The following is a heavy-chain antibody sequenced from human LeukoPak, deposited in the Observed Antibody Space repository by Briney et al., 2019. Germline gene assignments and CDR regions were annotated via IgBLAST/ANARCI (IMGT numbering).Heavy chain of an antibody. D-gene: IGHD4-23*01. CDR1: GYSFSSYW. J-gene: IGHJ4*02. CDR2: IFPGDSDT. CDR3: ARVRDYGGNSVADF. V-gene: IGHV5-51*01. Sequence: KVSCKASGYSFSSYWIGWVRQMPGKGLEWMGIIFPGDSDTRYSPSFQGQVTISADKFISTAYLQWSSLKASDTAMFYCARVRDYGGNSVADFWGQGTLVTVSS.